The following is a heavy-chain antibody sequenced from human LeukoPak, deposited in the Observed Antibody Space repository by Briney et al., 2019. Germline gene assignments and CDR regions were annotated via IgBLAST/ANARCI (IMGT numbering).Heavy chain of an antibody. J-gene: IGHJ4*02. D-gene: IGHD3-22*01. CDR3: ARQKGGYYSKYYFDY. Sequence: GESLKISFKGSGYSFTSYWIGWVRQMPGKGLEWMGIIYPGDSDTRYSPSFQGQVTISADKSISTAYLQWSSLKASDTAMYYCARQKGGYYSKYYFDYWGQGTLVTVSS. CDR1: GYSFTSYW. V-gene: IGHV5-51*01. CDR2: IYPGDSDT.